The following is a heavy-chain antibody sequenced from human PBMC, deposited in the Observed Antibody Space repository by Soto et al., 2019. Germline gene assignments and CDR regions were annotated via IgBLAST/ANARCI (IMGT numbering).Heavy chain of an antibody. Sequence: QVQLVESGGGVVQPGRSLRLSCAASGFTFSSYGMHWVRQAPGKGLERVAVIWYDGSNKYYADSVKGRFTISRDNSKNTLYLQMNSLRAEDTAVYYCAREGCMGVSSYPIGEWGQGALVTVSS. CDR2: IWYDGSNK. V-gene: IGHV3-33*01. CDR3: AREGCMGVSSYPIGE. D-gene: IGHD2-15*01. CDR1: GFTFSSYG. J-gene: IGHJ4*02.